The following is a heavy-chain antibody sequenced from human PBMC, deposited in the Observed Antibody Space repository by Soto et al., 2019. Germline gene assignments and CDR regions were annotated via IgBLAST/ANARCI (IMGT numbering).Heavy chain of an antibody. CDR3: ARTYDSSGYYPDYFDY. V-gene: IGHV6-1*01. J-gene: IGHJ4*02. CDR1: GDSVSSNSAA. D-gene: IGHD3-22*01. CDR2: TYYRSKWYN. Sequence: PSQTLSLTCAISGDSVSSNSAAWNWIRQSPSRGLEWLGRTYYRSKWYNDYAVSVKSRITINPDTSKNQFSLQLNSVTPEDTAVYYCARTYDSSGYYPDYFDYWGQGTPVTVSS.